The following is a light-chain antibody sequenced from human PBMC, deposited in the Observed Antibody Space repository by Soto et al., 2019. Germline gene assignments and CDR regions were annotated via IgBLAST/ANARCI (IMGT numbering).Light chain of an antibody. V-gene: IGKV4-1*01. J-gene: IGKJ1*01. CDR3: QQYYSTPPT. CDR2: WAS. Sequence: DIVMTQSPDSLAVSLGEGATINCKSSQRVLYSSNNRNSFAWYQQKPGHPPRLLISWASTRDSGVPDRFSGSGSETDFTLNISSLQAEDVAAYYCQQYYSTPPTFGQGTKVEIK. CDR1: QRVLYSSNNRNS.